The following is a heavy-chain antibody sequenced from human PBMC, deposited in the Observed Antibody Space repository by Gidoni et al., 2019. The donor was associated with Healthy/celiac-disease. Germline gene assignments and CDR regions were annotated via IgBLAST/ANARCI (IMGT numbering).Heavy chain of an antibody. V-gene: IGHV4-39*01. CDR3: ARQGSPRRGRDEIDY. D-gene: IGHD3-16*01. Sequence: STYYNPSLKSRVTISVDTSKNQFSLKLSSVTAADTAVYYCARQGSPRRGRDEIDYWGQGTLVTVSS. J-gene: IGHJ4*02. CDR2: ST.